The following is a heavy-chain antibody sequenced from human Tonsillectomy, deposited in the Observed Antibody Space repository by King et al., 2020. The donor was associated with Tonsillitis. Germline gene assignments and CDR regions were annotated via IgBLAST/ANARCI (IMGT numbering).Heavy chain of an antibody. D-gene: IGHD6-19*01. J-gene: IGHJ4*02. CDR1: GFTFGSSW. CDR3: ARDRSRGSGWGFFDY. V-gene: IGHV3-7*03. Sequence: VQLVESGGGLVQPGGSLRLSRAASGFTFGSSWMSWVRQTPGKGLEWVANINQDGSGKYYVDSVRGRFTISSDNAKNSLYLQMDSLRVEDTAVYYCARDRSRGSGWGFFDYWGQGTLVTVSS. CDR2: INQDGSGK.